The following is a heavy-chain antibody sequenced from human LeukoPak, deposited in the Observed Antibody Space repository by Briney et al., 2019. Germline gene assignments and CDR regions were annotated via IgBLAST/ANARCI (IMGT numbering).Heavy chain of an antibody. J-gene: IGHJ6*02. D-gene: IGHD4-17*01. CDR1: GGSFSGYY. V-gene: IGHV4-34*01. CDR2: INHSGST. CDR3: ASSPGDYYYYYGMDV. Sequence: SETLSLTCAVYGGSFSGYYWGWIRQPPGKGLEWIGEINHSGSTNYNPSLKSRVTISVDTSKNQFSLKLSSVTAADTAVYYCASSPGDYYYYYGMDVWGQGTTVTVSS.